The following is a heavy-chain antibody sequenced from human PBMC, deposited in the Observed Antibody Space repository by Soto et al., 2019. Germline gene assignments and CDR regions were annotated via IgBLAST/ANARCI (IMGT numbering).Heavy chain of an antibody. CDR2: IGTAGDT. CDR3: ARAVVGSSWYYYHYGMAF. V-gene: IGHV3-13*01. D-gene: IGHD6-13*01. J-gene: IGHJ6*02. CDR1: GFTFSSYD. Sequence: GGSLRLSCAASGFTFSSYDMHWVRQATGKGLEWVSAIGTAGDTYYPGSVKGRFTISRENAKNSLYLQMNSLRAEDTAVYYCARAVVGSSWYYYHYGMAFWGQGTTVTVSS.